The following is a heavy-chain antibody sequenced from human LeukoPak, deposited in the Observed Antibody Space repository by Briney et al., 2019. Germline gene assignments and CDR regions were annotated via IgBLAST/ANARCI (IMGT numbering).Heavy chain of an antibody. CDR1: GGTFSSYT. CDR3: ARTGYSSSWYGDYYFDY. CDR2: IIPILGIA. J-gene: IGHJ4*02. V-gene: IGHV1-69*02. Sequence: GASVKVSCKASGGTFSSYTISWVRQAPGQGLEWMGRIIPILGIANYAQKFQGRVTITADKSTSTAYMELSGLRSEDTAVYYCARTGYSSSWYGDYYFDYWGQGTLVTVSS. D-gene: IGHD6-13*01.